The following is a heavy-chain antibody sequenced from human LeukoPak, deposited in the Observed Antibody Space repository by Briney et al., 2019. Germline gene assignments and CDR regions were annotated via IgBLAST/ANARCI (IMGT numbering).Heavy chain of an antibody. CDR2: ISGSGGST. CDR3: AKDKTMVTLSREYDY. Sequence: GGSLRLSCAASGFTFSSYAMSWVRQAPGKGLEWVSAISGSGGSTYYADSVKGRFTISRDNSKNTLYLQVNSLRAEDTAVYYCAKDKTMVTLSREYDYWGQGTLVTVSS. J-gene: IGHJ4*02. CDR1: GFTFSSYA. V-gene: IGHV3-23*01. D-gene: IGHD5-18*01.